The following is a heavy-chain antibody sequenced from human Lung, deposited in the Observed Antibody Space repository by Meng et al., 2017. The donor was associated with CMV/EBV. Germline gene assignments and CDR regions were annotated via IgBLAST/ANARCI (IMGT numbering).Heavy chain of an antibody. D-gene: IGHD3-3*01. Sequence: GESXKISCAASGFTFSSYAMSWVRQAPGKGLEWVSAISGSGGSTYYADSVKGRFTISRDNSKNTLYLQMNSLRAEDTAVYYCAKDRPMYYDFWSGLDYWGQGXLVTVSS. CDR2: ISGSGGST. V-gene: IGHV3-23*01. CDR1: GFTFSSYA. CDR3: AKDRPMYYDFWSGLDY. J-gene: IGHJ4*02.